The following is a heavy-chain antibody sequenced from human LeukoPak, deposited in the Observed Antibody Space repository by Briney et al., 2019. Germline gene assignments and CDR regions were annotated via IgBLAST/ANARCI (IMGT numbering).Heavy chain of an antibody. CDR3: ARELDPSGVIDY. CDR2: ISSSGSTI. CDR1: GFTFSDYY. Sequence: GGSLRLSXAASGFTFSDYYMSWIRQAPGKGLEWVSYISSSGSTIYYADSVKGRFTISRDNAKNSLYLQMNSLRAEDTALYYCARELDPSGVIDYWGQGTLVTVSS. V-gene: IGHV3-11*01. J-gene: IGHJ4*02. D-gene: IGHD1-26*01.